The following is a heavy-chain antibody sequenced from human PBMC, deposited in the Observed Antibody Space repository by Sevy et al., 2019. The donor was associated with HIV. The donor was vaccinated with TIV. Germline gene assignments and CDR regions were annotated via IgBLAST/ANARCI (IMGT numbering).Heavy chain of an antibody. CDR3: ARTGGIFSSGWYFDY. V-gene: IGHV3-48*02. CDR1: GFTFSSYS. J-gene: IGHJ4*02. Sequence: GGSLRLSCAASGFTFSSYSMNWVRQAPGNGLEWVSYISSSSSTIYYADSVKGRFTISRDNAKNSLYLQMNSLRDEDTAVYYCARTGGIFSSGWYFDYWGQGTLVTVSS. D-gene: IGHD6-19*01. CDR2: ISSSSSTI.